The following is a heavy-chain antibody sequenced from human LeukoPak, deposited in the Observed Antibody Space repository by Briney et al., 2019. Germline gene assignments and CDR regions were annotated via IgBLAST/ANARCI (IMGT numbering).Heavy chain of an antibody. CDR1: RFTFSSYS. CDR2: ISSSSSYI. CDR3: VRDYWVKQLSD. D-gene: IGHD5-18*01. V-gene: IGHV3-21*01. Sequence: GGSLRLSCAASRFTFSSYSMNWVRQAPGKGLEWVSSISSSSSYIYYADSVKGRFTISRDNAKNSLYLQMNSLRAEDTAVYFCVRDYWVKQLSDWGQGTLVTVSS. J-gene: IGHJ4*02.